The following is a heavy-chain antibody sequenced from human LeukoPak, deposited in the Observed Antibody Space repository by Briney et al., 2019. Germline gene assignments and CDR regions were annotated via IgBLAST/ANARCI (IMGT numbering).Heavy chain of an antibody. CDR3: ARDSGGRLYYYDSSGYKRLIDY. D-gene: IGHD3-22*01. Sequence: GGSLRLSCAASGFTFSSYWMHWVRQAPGKGLVWVSRINSDGSSTSYADSVKGRFTISRDNAKNTLYLQMNSLRAEDTAVYYCARDSGGRLYYYDSSGYKRLIDYWGQGTLVTVSS. J-gene: IGHJ4*02. V-gene: IGHV3-74*01. CDR2: INSDGSST. CDR1: GFTFSSYW.